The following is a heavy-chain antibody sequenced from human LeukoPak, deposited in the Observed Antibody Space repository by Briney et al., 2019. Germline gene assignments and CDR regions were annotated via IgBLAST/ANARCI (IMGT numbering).Heavy chain of an antibody. V-gene: IGHV3-64*02. CDR3: ARGGSPRGYYYGMDV. J-gene: IGHJ6*02. Sequence: GGSQRLSCAASGFIFSSYVMHWVRQAPGKGLEYVSAVSGNGDTTYYADSVKGRFAISRDNSKNTLYLQMGRLRAEDMAVYYCARGGSPRGYYYGMDVWGQGTTVTVSS. CDR1: GFIFSSYV. CDR2: VSGNGDTT. D-gene: IGHD1-26*01.